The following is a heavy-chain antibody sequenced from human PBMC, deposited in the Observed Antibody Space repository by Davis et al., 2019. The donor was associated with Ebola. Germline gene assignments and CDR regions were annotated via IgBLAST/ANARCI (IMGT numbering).Heavy chain of an antibody. J-gene: IGHJ6*02. CDR3: ARGGNTMVQGVMSYYYYYGMDV. Sequence: GESLKISCAASGFTFSSYGMHWVRQAPGKGLEWVAVISYDGSNKYYADSVKGRFTISRDNSKNTLYLQMNSLRAEDTAVYYCARGGNTMVQGVMSYYYYYGMDVWGQGTTVTVSS. CDR1: GFTFSSYG. D-gene: IGHD3-10*01. V-gene: IGHV3-30*03. CDR2: ISYDGSNK.